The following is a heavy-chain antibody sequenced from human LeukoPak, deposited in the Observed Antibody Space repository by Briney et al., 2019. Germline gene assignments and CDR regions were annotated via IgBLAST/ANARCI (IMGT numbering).Heavy chain of an antibody. D-gene: IGHD2-2*01. V-gene: IGHV3-74*01. Sequence: PRGSPRLSCAASGFSFSSYWMHWVRQAPGKGLVWVSRINIDGSTTTYADSVKGRFTISRDNAKNTLSLQMNSLRADDTAVYYCISDQPGHDDYWG. CDR1: GFSFSSYW. CDR3: ISDQPGHDDY. CDR2: INIDGSTT. J-gene: IGHJ4*01.